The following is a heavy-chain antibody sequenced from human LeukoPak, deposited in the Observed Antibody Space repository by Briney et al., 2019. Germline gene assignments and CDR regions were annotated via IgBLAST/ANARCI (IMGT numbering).Heavy chain of an antibody. V-gene: IGHV3-30*03. Sequence: GGSLRLSCAASGFTFSSYGMHWVRQAPGKGLEWVAVISRDGSNKYYADSVKGRFTISRDNSKNTLYLQMNSLRTEDTAVYYCFAGYYDSSGSYFDYWGQEPWSPSPQ. D-gene: IGHD3-22*01. CDR2: ISRDGSNK. J-gene: IGHJ4*01. CDR3: FAGYYDSSGSYFDY. CDR1: GFTFSSYG.